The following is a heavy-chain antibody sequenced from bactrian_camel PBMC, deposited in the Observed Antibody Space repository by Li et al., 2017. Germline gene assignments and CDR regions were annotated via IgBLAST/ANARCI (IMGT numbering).Heavy chain of an antibody. Sequence: ESGGDSVRAGGSLTVSCQRRGNKHGSYCMAWFRQAPGKEREGVAAISSEGVPSVADYVKGRFTISKDTAKNTLYLQMNSLKPEDTAMYYCAADFLQYCSGGRLAYWGQGTQVTVS. CDR2: ISSEGVP. D-gene: IGHD2*01. J-gene: IGHJ4*01. CDR3: AADFLQYCSGGRLAY. CDR1: GNKHGSYC. V-gene: IGHV3S55*01.